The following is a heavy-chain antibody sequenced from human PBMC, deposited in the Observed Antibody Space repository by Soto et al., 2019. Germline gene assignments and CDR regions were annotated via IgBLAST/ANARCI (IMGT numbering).Heavy chain of an antibody. CDR1: GFTFSSYG. CDR2: ISYDGSNK. J-gene: IGHJ4*02. V-gene: IGHV3-30*18. Sequence: GGSLRLPCAACGFTFSSYGMHWVRQAPGKGLEWVAVISYDGSNKYYADSVKGRFTISRDNSKNTLYLQMNSLRAEDTAVYYCAKDLPLNRIAVAGPLFDYWGQGTLVTVSS. CDR3: AKDLPLNRIAVAGPLFDY. D-gene: IGHD6-19*01.